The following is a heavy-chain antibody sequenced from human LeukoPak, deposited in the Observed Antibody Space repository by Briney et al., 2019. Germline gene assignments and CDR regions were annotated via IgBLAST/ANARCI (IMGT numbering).Heavy chain of an antibody. J-gene: IGHJ4*02. CDR3: ARRVGWEYDY. CDR2: IYPADSTA. CDR1: GYSFTTYW. Sequence: GESLKISCKASGYSFTTYWIGWVRQVPGKGLEWVGIIYPADSTAKYSPSFQGQVTISVDKSISTAYLQWSRLEASDTAVYYCARRVGWEYDYWGQGTLVTVSS. D-gene: IGHD6-19*01. V-gene: IGHV5-51*01.